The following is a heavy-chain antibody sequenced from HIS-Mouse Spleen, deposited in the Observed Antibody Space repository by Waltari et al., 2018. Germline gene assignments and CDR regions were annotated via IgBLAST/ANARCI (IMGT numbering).Heavy chain of an antibody. CDR3: AREIPYSSSWYDWYFDL. J-gene: IGHJ2*01. CDR1: GGSISSRCYY. CDR2: IYYSGST. Sequence: QLQLQESGPGLVKPSETLSLTCTVPGGSISSRCYYLGWIRQPPGKGMEWIGSIYYSGSTYYNPSLKSRVTISVDTSKNQFSLKLSSVTAADTAVYYCAREIPYSSSWYDWYFDLWGRGTLVTVSS. V-gene: IGHV4-39*07. D-gene: IGHD6-13*01.